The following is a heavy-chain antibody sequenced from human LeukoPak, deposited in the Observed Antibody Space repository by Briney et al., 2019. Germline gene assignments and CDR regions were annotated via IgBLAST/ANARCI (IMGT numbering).Heavy chain of an antibody. CDR3: ASRGPYVDPLYMDV. CDR1: GFTFSNAW. V-gene: IGHV3-7*01. CDR2: IKQDGSEK. D-gene: IGHD3-10*01. J-gene: IGHJ6*03. Sequence: GGSLRLSCAASGFTFSNAWMSWVRQAPGKGLEWVANIKQDGSEKYYVDSVKGRFTIPRDNAKNSLYLQMNSLRAEDTAVYYCASRGPYVDPLYMDVWGKGTTVTVSS.